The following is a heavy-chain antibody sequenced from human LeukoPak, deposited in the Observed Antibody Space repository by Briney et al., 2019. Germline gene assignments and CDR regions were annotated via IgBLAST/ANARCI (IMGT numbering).Heavy chain of an antibody. CDR2: IYYSGST. Sequence: PSETLSLTCTVSGGSSRSYYWSWIRQPPGEGLEWIGYIYYSGSTNYNPSLKSRVTISVDTSKNHFSLKLCSVTAADTAVYYCARHLNGDYFDYWGQGTLVTVSS. CDR3: ARHLNGDYFDY. D-gene: IGHD4-17*01. J-gene: IGHJ4*02. V-gene: IGHV4-59*01. CDR1: GGSSRSYY.